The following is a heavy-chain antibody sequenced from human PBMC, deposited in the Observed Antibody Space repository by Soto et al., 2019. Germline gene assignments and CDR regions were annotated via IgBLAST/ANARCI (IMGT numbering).Heavy chain of an antibody. V-gene: IGHV4-34*01. CDR3: ATLNLYYYGSGSYYNDYYYYGMDV. CDR2: INHSGST. CDR1: GGSFSGYY. Sequence: NPSETLSLTYGIYGGSFSGYYWSWIRQPPGKGLEWIGEINHSGSTNYNPSLKSRVTISVDTSKNQFSLKLSSVTAADTAVYYCATLNLYYYGSGSYYNDYYYYGMDVWGQGTTVTVS. D-gene: IGHD3-10*01. J-gene: IGHJ6*02.